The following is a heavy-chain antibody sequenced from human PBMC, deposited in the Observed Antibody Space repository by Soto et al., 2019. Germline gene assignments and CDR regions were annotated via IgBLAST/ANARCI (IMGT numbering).Heavy chain of an antibody. J-gene: IGHJ4*02. CDR1: GGTFSSYS. CDR3: ARDGGRHSGGIAY. V-gene: IGHV1-69*01. D-gene: IGHD1-26*01. Sequence: QVQLVQSGAEVKKPGSSVKVSCKASGGTFSSYSINWVRQAPGQGLEWMGEIIPIFGTANYAQKFEGRVTITADESTSTAYMELSSLRSEDTAVYYCARDGGRHSGGIAYWGQGTLVTVSS. CDR2: IIPIFGTA.